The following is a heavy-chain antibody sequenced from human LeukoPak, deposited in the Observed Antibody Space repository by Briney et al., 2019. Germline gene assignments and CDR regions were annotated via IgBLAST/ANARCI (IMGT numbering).Heavy chain of an antibody. J-gene: IGHJ4*02. Sequence: VASVKVSCKASGYTFTSHGISWVRQAPGQGLEWMGWISPYNGDTNYAQKFQGRVTMTTDTSTRTTYMELRSLRSDDTAIYCCARGRRPGKYFYASGSFDYWGQGTLVTVSS. CDR2: ISPYNGDT. CDR3: ARGRRPGKYFYASGSFDY. D-gene: IGHD3-10*01. CDR1: GYTFTSHG. V-gene: IGHV1-18*04.